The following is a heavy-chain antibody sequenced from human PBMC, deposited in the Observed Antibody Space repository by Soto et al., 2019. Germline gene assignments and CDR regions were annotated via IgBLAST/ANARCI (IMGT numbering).Heavy chain of an antibody. Sequence: PSETLSLTCTVSGGSISSYYWSWIRQPPGKGLEWIGYIYYSGSTSYNPSLKSRVTISVDTSKNQFSLKLSSVTAADTAVYYCARGSTAMGHDAFDIWGQGTMVTVS. J-gene: IGHJ3*02. D-gene: IGHD5-18*01. CDR3: ARGSTAMGHDAFDI. CDR2: IYYSGST. V-gene: IGHV4-59*01. CDR1: GGSISSYY.